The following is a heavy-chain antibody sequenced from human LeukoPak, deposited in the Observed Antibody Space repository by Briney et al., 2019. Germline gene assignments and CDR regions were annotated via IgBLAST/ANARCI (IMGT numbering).Heavy chain of an antibody. CDR2: INHSGST. CDR1: GVSFSGYY. V-gene: IGHV4-34*01. D-gene: IGHD7-27*01. Sequence: SGTLSLTCAVYGVSFSGYYWSWIRQPPGKGLEWIGEINHSGSTNYNPSLKSRVTISVDTSKNQFSLKLSSVTAADTAVYYCASLTGDGDYWGQGTLVTVSS. J-gene: IGHJ4*02. CDR3: ASLTGDGDY.